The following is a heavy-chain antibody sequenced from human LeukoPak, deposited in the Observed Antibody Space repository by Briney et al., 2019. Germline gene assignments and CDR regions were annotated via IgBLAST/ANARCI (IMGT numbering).Heavy chain of an antibody. Sequence: SVKVSCKASGGTFSSYAISWVRQAPGQGLEWMGGIIPIFGTANYAQKFQGRVTITADESTSTAYMELSSLRAEDTAVYYCARDRVRQEDAFDIWGQGTMVTVSS. J-gene: IGHJ3*02. CDR2: IIPIFGTA. CDR3: ARDRVRQEDAFDI. CDR1: GGTFSSYA. D-gene: IGHD3-10*01. V-gene: IGHV1-69*13.